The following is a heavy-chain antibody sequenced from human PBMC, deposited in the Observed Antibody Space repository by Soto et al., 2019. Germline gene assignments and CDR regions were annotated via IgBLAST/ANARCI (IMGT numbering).Heavy chain of an antibody. CDR3: TTDSRTTLPEIRFDY. CDR2: VKSRTDGGSS. D-gene: IGHD1-26*01. V-gene: IGHV3-15*07. Sequence: GGSLRLSCVASGFPFSNAWINWVRQVPGKGLEWVGRVKSRTDGGSSDYAAAVKGRFAVSRDDSRHIVYLQMNSLKIEDTGVYYCTTDSRTTLPEIRFDYWGHGTQVTVSS. J-gene: IGHJ4*01. CDR1: GFPFSNAW.